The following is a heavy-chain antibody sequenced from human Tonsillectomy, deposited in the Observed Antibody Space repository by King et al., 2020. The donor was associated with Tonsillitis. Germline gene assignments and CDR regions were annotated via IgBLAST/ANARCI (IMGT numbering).Heavy chain of an antibody. CDR2: IKQDGSEK. CDR3: ARENYDFWSGYHPSDY. D-gene: IGHD3-3*01. V-gene: IGHV3-7*03. J-gene: IGHJ4*02. Sequence: VQLVESGGGLVQPGGSLRLSCAASGLTFSSYWMSWVRQAPGKGLEWVANIKQDGSEKYYVDSVKGRFTISRDNAKNSLYLQMNSLRAEDTAVYYCARENYDFWSGYHPSDYWGQGTLVTVSS. CDR1: GLTFSSYW.